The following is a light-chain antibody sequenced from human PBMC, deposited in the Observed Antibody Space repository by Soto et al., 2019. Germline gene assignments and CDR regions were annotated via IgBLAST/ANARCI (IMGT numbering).Light chain of an antibody. CDR2: AAS. CDR3: QQLNSYLFN. J-gene: IGKJ3*01. V-gene: IGKV1-9*01. CDR1: QGISSY. Sequence: DIQLTQSPSFLSASVGDRVTITCRASQGISSYLAWYQQKPGKAPKLLIYAASTLQSGVPSRFSGSGSGTEFTLTISSLQPEDFATYYCQQLNSYLFNFGPGTKVDIK.